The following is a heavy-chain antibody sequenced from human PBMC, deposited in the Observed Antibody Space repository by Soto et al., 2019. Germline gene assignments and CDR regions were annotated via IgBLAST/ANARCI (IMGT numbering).Heavy chain of an antibody. D-gene: IGHD6-6*01. CDR2: ISSRSDTL. Sequence: PGGSLRLSCEGSGFTFSAYAMNWVRQAPGKGLEWVSYISSRSDTLYYADSVKGRFTISRDNAKNSVYLQVNNLRDEDTAVYYCARATRIAARPITFMDVWGQGTTVTVSS. V-gene: IGHV3-48*02. J-gene: IGHJ6*02. CDR3: ARATRIAARPITFMDV. CDR1: GFTFSAYA.